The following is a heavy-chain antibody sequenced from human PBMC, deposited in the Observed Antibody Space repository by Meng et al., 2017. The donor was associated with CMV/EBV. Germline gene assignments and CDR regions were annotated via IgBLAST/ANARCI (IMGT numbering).Heavy chain of an antibody. V-gene: IGHV3-53*01. D-gene: IGHD3-3*01. CDR2: IYSGCTT. Sequence: GESLKISCAPSGFTVSSNYMNWVRQAPGKGLEWVSVIYSGCTTYYADSVKGRFTISRDNSKNTLYLQMNSLRAEDTAVYYCARRFRGAFDIWGQGTMVTVSS. CDR3: ARRFRGAFDI. J-gene: IGHJ3*02. CDR1: GFTVSSNY.